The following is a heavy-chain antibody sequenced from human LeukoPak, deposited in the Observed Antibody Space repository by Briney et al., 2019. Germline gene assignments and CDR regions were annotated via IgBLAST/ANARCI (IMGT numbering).Heavy chain of an antibody. V-gene: IGHV3-15*01. CDR1: GFMFSSYA. Sequence: GGSLRLSCAVSGFMFSSYAMNWVRQAPGKGLEWVGRIKSKTDGGTTDYAAPVKGRFTISRDDSKNTLYLQMNSLKTEDTAVYYCTTELVVVIMGELHYWGQGTLVTVSS. CDR2: IKSKTDGGTT. D-gene: IGHD3-22*01. CDR3: TTELVVVIMGELHY. J-gene: IGHJ4*02.